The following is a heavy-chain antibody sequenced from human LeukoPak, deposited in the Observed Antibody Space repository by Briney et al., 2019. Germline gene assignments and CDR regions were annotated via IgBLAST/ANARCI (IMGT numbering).Heavy chain of an antibody. D-gene: IGHD6-19*01. V-gene: IGHV3-30*18. CDR1: GFTFSSYG. CDR2: ISYDGSNK. Sequence: PGGSLRLSCAASGFTFSSYGMHWVRQAPGKGLEWVAVISYDGSNKYYADSVKGRFTISRDNSKNTLYLQMNSLRAEDTAVYYCAKDPLYSSGRIFYYYYMDVWGKGTTVTVSS. J-gene: IGHJ6*03. CDR3: AKDPLYSSGRIFYYYYMDV.